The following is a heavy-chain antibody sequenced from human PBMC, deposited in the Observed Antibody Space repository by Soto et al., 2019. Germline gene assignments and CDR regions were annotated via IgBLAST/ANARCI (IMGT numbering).Heavy chain of an antibody. J-gene: IGHJ4*02. CDR1: GFAFMAYT. D-gene: IGHD3-16*01. Sequence: GGTLRLSCAASGFAFMAYTMNWVRQAPGKGPEWVSSMTGSGAYIYYTDSVKGRFTISRDNDKNSLYLQLNSLRAEETAVYYCARDRYSSYDSGTAYLCDHWGRGTLVTVS. CDR2: MTGSGAYI. V-gene: IGHV3-21*01. CDR3: ARDRYSSYDSGTAYLCDH.